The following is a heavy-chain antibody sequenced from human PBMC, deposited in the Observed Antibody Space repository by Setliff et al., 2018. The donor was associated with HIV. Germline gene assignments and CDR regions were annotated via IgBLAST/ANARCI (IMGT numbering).Heavy chain of an antibody. J-gene: IGHJ4*02. CDR1: GAPFSGFY. V-gene: IGHV4-34*01. CDR2: INYSRVT. Sequence: PSETLSLTCAVYGAPFSGFYWSWIRQTPGRGPEWIGEINYSRVTNYNPSLKSRVTISVDTSKNQFSLRMTSVRAGDTAVYYCARRRGPMVRGVDPSPSYYLDYWGQGTRVTVSS. CDR3: ARRRGPMVRGVDPSPSYYLDY. D-gene: IGHD3-10*01.